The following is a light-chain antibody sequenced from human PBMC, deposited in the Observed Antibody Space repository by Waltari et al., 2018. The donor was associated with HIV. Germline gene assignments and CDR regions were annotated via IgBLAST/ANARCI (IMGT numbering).Light chain of an antibody. Sequence: NFMLTQPHSVSESPGKTVTISCTPSSGSSASNYVQWYQQRPGSSPTTVIYQDNQRPSGVPERFSCSINSSSNSASLTISGLKTEDEADYYFLSYDSNNHVLVGEGTKLTVL. CDR2: QDN. V-gene: IGLV6-57*01. CDR1: SGSSASNY. J-gene: IGLJ2*01. CDR3: LSYDSNNHVL.